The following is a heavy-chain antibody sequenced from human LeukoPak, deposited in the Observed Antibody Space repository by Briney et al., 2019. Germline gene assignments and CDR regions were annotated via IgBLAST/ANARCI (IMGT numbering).Heavy chain of an antibody. D-gene: IGHD3-10*01. CDR2: IYRGGST. V-gene: IGHV3-53*01. J-gene: IGHJ4*02. Sequence: GGSLRLSCAASGFTVSSNYMSWVRQAPGQGLEWVSFIYRGGSTSNAASVKGRFTISRDNTKDTLNLKMNMLGAEDTAVYYCAKSSGEIYYPGLPPIGYWGQGTLVTVSS. CDR1: GFTVSSNY. CDR3: AKSSGEIYYPGLPPIGY.